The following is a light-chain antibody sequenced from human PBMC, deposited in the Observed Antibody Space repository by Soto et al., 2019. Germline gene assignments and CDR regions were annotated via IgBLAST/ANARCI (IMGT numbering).Light chain of an antibody. CDR1: SGHSSYA. Sequence: QAVVTQSPSASASLGASVKLTCTLSSGHSSYALAWHQKQPGKGPRYLMDLNNDGSHTKGDGIPDRFSGSSSGADRYLIISSLQSEDEADYYCQTWGTGFQFFGGGTKVTVL. CDR3: QTWGTGFQF. J-gene: IGLJ2*01. CDR2: LNNDGSH. V-gene: IGLV4-69*01.